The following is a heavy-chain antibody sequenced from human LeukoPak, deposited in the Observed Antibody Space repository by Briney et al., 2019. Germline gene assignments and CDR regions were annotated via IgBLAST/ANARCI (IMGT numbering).Heavy chain of an antibody. D-gene: IGHD3-22*01. J-gene: IGHJ4*02. CDR3: ARVLYDSSGPIDY. Sequence: GASVKVSCKASGYTFTGYYMHWVRQAPGQGLEWMGWINPNSGGTNYAQKFQGRVTMTRDTSISTAYMELSRLRSDDTAVYYCARVLYDSSGPIDYWGQGTLVTVSS. CDR1: GYTFTGYY. CDR2: INPNSGGT. V-gene: IGHV1-2*02.